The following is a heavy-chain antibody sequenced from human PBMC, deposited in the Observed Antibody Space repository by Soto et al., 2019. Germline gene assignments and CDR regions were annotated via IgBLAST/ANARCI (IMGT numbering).Heavy chain of an antibody. Sequence: GASVKVSCEASGYTFTSYGISWVRQAPGQGLEWMGWISAYNGNTNYAQKLQGRVTMTTDTSTSTAYMELRSLRSDDTAVYYCARVYYYDSSGHRIDYWGQGTLVTVSS. CDR3: ARVYYYDSSGHRIDY. D-gene: IGHD3-22*01. V-gene: IGHV1-18*01. J-gene: IGHJ4*02. CDR1: GYTFTSYG. CDR2: ISAYNGNT.